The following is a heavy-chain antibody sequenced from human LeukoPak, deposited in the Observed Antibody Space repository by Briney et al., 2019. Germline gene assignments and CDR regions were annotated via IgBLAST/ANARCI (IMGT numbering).Heavy chain of an antibody. V-gene: IGHV4-34*01. CDR1: GGSFSGYY. Sequence: KPSETLSLTCAVYGGSFSGYYWTWIRQVPGKGLEWIGEVNHGGNSNHNPSLKSRLTVSVDTSKNQFSLRLTSVTAADTALYYCARRPWVGAADTWGQGTMVIVSS. D-gene: IGHD1-26*01. J-gene: IGHJ3*01. CDR2: VNHGGNS. CDR3: ARRPWVGAADT.